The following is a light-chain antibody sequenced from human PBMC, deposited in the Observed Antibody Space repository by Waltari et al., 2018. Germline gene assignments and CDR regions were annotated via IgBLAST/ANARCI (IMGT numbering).Light chain of an antibody. CDR3: CSYAGSSTFPYV. V-gene: IGLV2-23*02. Sequence: QSALTQPASVSGSPGQSITIPRTGTRSDVGGYTYVSWYQQHPGKAPKLMIYDVSKRPSGVSNRFSGSKSGNTASLTISGLQAEDEADYYCCSYAGSSTFPYVFGTGTKVTVL. J-gene: IGLJ1*01. CDR1: RSDVGGYTY. CDR2: DVS.